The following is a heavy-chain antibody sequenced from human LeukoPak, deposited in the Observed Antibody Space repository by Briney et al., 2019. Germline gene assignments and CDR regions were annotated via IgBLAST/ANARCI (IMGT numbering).Heavy chain of an antibody. Sequence: GGSLRLSCAASGFTFTNYAMSWVRQAPGKGLEWVSAISGSGGSTYYADSVEGRFTISRDNSKNTLYLQMNSLRAEDTAVYYCAKDWTMIPGGDSWFDPWGQGTLVTVSS. V-gene: IGHV3-23*01. CDR3: AKDWTMIPGGDSWFDP. J-gene: IGHJ5*02. CDR1: GFTFTNYA. CDR2: ISGSGGST. D-gene: IGHD3-22*01.